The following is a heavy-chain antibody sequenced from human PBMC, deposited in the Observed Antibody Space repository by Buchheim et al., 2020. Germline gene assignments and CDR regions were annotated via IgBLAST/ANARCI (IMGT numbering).Heavy chain of an antibody. D-gene: IGHD1-14*01. CDR2: IKSKTDGGTT. CDR1: GFTFSNAW. Sequence: EVQLVESGGGLVKPGGSLRLSCAASGFTFSNAWMSWVRQAPGKGLEWVGRIKSKTDGGTTDYAAPVKGRFTIQRDDSKNRLYLQMNSLKTEDTAVYYCTTGPGTRVFYYYYGMDVWGQGTT. J-gene: IGHJ6*02. V-gene: IGHV3-15*01. CDR3: TTGPGTRVFYYYYGMDV.